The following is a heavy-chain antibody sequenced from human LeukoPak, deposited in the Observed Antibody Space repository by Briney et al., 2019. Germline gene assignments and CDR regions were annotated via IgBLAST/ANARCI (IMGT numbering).Heavy chain of an antibody. V-gene: IGHV3-30*18. CDR3: AKDAAWGAAAGTRFDF. CDR2: ISYDGTNK. D-gene: IGHD6-13*01. J-gene: IGHJ4*02. CDR1: GFTFNTYG. Sequence: GGSLRLSCAASGFTFNTYGVHWVRQAPGKGLEWLAVISYDGTNKYYSESVKGRFTISRDKSKNMVYLQMNSLRRDDTAMYYCAKDAAWGAAAGTRFDFWGQGTLVTVSS.